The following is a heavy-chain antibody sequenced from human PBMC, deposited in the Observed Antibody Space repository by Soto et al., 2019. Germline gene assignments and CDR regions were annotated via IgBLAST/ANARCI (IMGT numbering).Heavy chain of an antibody. J-gene: IGHJ4*02. V-gene: IGHV1-69*02. D-gene: IGHD3-10*01. CDR1: GGTFSSYT. CDR3: ARGLSRDYYGSGSYY. Sequence: GASVKVSCKASGGTFSSYTSSWVRQAPGQGLEWMGRIIPILGIANYAQKFQGRVTITADKSTSTAYMELSSLRSEDTAVYYCARGLSRDYYGSGSYYWGQGTLVTVSS. CDR2: IIPILGIA.